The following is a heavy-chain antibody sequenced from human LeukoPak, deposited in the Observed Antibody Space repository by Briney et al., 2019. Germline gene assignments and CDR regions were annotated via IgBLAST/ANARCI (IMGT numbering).Heavy chain of an antibody. D-gene: IGHD6-19*01. CDR3: ARHIAVSYDAFDL. CDR2: VFYNGRT. V-gene: IGHV4-59*08. Sequence: SETLSLTCTVSGGSLTGYYWSWIRQPPGKGLEWIGYVFYNGRTLYNPSLRSRVTISVDTSMTQFSLKLTSVTAADTAVYYCARHIAVSYDAFDLWGRGTMVSVSS. J-gene: IGHJ3*01. CDR1: GGSLTGYY.